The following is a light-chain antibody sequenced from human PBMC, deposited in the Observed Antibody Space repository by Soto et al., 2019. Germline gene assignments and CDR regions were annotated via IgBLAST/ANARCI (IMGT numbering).Light chain of an antibody. V-gene: IGKV3-15*01. CDR2: GAS. CDR3: QQYGSSPRT. CDR1: QSVSSN. J-gene: IGKJ1*01. Sequence: EIVMTQSPATLSVSPGERATLSCRASQSVSSNLAWYQQKPGQAPRLLIYGASTRATGIPARFSGRGSGTEFTLTISRLEPEDFAVYYCQQYGSSPRTFGQGTKVDIK.